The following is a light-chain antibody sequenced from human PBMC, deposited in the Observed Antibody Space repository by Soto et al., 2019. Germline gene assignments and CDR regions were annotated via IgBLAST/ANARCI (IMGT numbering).Light chain of an antibody. J-gene: IGKJ1*01. CDR3: HQYGTSPWT. CDR2: GAS. V-gene: IGKV3-20*01. CDR1: QSVSSSF. Sequence: EIVLTQSPGTLSLSPGERATLSCRASQSVSSSFLAWYQQRPGQAPRLLIYGASSRATGIPDRFSGSGSGTDFPLTIRRLEPEDFAVYYCHQYGTSPWTFGQGTKVEIK.